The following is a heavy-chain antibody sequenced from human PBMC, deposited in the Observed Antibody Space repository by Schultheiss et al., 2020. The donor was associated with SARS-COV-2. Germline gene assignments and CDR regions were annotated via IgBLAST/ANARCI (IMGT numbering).Heavy chain of an antibody. Sequence: ASVKVSCKAFGYSFTGYHIHWVRQAPGQGLEWMGRINPNSGGTNYAQKFQGRVTMTRDTSISTAYMELSRLRSDDTAVYYCARDPYYDFWSGVQGFYYYGMDVWGQGTTVTVSS. CDR2: INPNSGGT. D-gene: IGHD3-3*01. J-gene: IGHJ6*02. CDR1: GYSFTGYH. V-gene: IGHV1-2*06. CDR3: ARDPYYDFWSGVQGFYYYGMDV.